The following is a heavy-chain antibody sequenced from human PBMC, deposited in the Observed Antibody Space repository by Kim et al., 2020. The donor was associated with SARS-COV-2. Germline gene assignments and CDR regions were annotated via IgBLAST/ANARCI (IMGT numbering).Heavy chain of an antibody. CDR3: ARQADYFDCLSHMSPFDY. CDR1: GGSISSSSDY. Sequence: SETLSLTCTVSGGSISSSSDYWGWLRQPPGKGLEWVGSIYYSGTTYYNPSLKSRVTISVDTSKNQFSLKLSSVTAAATAVYYGARQADYFDCLSHMSPFDYWGQGTLVTVSS. J-gene: IGHJ4*02. CDR2: IYYSGTT. D-gene: IGHD3-9*01. V-gene: IGHV4-39*01.